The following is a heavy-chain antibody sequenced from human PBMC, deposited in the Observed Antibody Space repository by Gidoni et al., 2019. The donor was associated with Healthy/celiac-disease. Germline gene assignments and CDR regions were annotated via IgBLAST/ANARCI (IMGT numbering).Heavy chain of an antibody. Sequence: QVQLVQSGAEVKKPGASVQVSCKASGYTFTSSGISWVRQAPGQGLEWMGWISADNGNTNYAQKLQGRVTMTTDTATSKAYMERRSLRSDDTAVYYCARDQDDCWIQTGYYYGMDVWGQGTTVTVSS. V-gene: IGHV1-18*01. CDR1: GYTFTSSG. J-gene: IGHJ6*02. CDR3: ARDQDDCWIQTGYYYGMDV. D-gene: IGHD3-3*01. CDR2: ISADNGNT.